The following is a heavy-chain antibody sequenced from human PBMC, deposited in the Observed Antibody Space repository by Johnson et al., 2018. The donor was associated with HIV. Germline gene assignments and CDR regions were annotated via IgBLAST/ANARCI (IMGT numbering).Heavy chain of an antibody. J-gene: IGHJ3*02. Sequence: VQLVESGGGVVQPGGSLRLSCAASGFTFSSYGMHWVRQAPGKGLEWVSGIKWNGGSTGYADSVKGRFTIYRDNAKNSLYLQMGSLRAEDTALYYCARVMSSGYFFDAFDIWGQGTMVTVSS. V-gene: IGHV3-20*04. CDR2: IKWNGGST. CDR1: GFTFSSYG. CDR3: ARVMSSGYFFDAFDI. D-gene: IGHD3-22*01.